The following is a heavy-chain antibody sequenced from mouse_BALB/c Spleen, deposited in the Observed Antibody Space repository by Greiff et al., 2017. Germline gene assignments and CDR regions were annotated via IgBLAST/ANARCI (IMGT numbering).Heavy chain of an antibody. CDR1: GYPFTDYN. CDR2: IYPYNGGT. D-gene: IGHD2-10*02. CDR3: ARVEYGLDAMDD. J-gene: IGHJ4*01. V-gene: IGHV1S29*02. Sequence: EVQLQQSGPELVKPGASVKISCKASGYPFTDYNMHWVKQSHGKSLEWIGYIYPYNGGTGYNQKFKSKATLTVDNSSSTAYMELRSLTSEDSAVYYCARVEYGLDAMDDWGQGTSVTVAA.